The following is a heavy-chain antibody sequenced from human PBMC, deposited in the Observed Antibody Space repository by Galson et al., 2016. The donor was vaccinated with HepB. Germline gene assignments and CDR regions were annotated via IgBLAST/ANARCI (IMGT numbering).Heavy chain of an antibody. D-gene: IGHD3-10*01. Sequence: SLRLSCAASRFTFDDYGMHWVRQAPGKGLEWVSSISRNSGRTGYADSVKGRFTISRDNARNALYLQMNSLRVEDTALYYCAKGGAYYGSGTHRYGLDVWGQGTTVTVSS. CDR3: AKGGAYYGSGTHRYGLDV. CDR1: RFTFDDYG. J-gene: IGHJ6*02. V-gene: IGHV3-9*01. CDR2: ISRNSGRT.